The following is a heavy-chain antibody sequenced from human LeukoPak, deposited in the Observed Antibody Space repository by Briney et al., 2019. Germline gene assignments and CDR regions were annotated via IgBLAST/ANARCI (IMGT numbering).Heavy chain of an antibody. CDR1: GDSITSDKW. Sequence: SETLSLTCAVSGDSITSDKWWTWVRQPPGKGLEWIGEIHHSKSSNYYPSLKSRVTISVDKSKNQFSLELNSVTAADMAVYFCAKNAAGIVLMIYAPLDSWGQGTLVTVSS. CDR3: AKNAAGIVLMIYAPLDS. CDR2: IHHSKSS. J-gene: IGHJ4*02. D-gene: IGHD2-8*01. V-gene: IGHV4-4*02.